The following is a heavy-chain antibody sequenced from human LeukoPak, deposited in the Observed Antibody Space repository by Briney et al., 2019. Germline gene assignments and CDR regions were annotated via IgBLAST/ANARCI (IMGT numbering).Heavy chain of an antibody. Sequence: VASVKVSCKASGYTFIDYYIHWVRQAPGQGLEWMGWINPNSGGTEYAQKFQGRVTMTRDTSVSTVYMDLRRLRSDDTAVYYCARGPGMVWRGLQPPFDYWGQGMLVPVP. CDR3: ARGPGMVWRGLQPPFDY. CDR2: INPNSGGT. CDR1: GYTFIDYY. D-gene: IGHD3-10*01. J-gene: IGHJ4*02. V-gene: IGHV1-2*02.